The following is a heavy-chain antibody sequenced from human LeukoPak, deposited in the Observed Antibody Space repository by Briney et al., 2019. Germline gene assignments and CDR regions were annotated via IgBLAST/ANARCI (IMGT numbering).Heavy chain of an antibody. Sequence: GGSLRLSCAASGFTFSTYSMNWVRQAPGKGLEWVSYISSTSNTIYYAGSVKGRFTISRDNAKNSLYLQMNSLRDDDTAVYYCARDSLRYDYWGQGTPVTVSS. CDR2: ISSTSNTI. V-gene: IGHV3-48*02. CDR1: GFTFSTYS. D-gene: IGHD3-16*02. J-gene: IGHJ4*02. CDR3: ARDSLRYDY.